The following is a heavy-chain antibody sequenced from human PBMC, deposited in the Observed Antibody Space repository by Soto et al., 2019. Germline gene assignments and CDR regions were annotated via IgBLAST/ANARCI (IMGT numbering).Heavy chain of an antibody. Sequence: SETLSLTCTVSGGSISSGGYYWSWIRQHPGKGLEWIGYIYYSGSTYYNPSLKSRVTISVDTSKNQFSLKLSSVTAADTAVYYCARVLRRGGASGWFDPWGQGTLVTVSS. CDR2: IYYSGST. CDR3: ARVLRRGGASGWFDP. CDR1: GGSISSGGYY. D-gene: IGHD2-21*01. J-gene: IGHJ5*02. V-gene: IGHV4-31*03.